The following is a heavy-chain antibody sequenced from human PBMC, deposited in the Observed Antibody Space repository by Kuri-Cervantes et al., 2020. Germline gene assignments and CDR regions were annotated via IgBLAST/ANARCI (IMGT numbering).Heavy chain of an antibody. J-gene: IGHJ4*02. V-gene: IGHV1-69*05. CDR3: AKNRGVVVVTAISY. Sequence: SVKVSCKASGGTFSSYAISWVRQAPGQGLEWMGGIIPIFGTANYAQKFQGRVTITTDESTSTAYMELSSLRSEDTAVYYCAKNRGVVVVTAISYWGQGTLVTVSS. CDR1: GGTFSSYA. D-gene: IGHD2-21*02. CDR2: IIPIFGTA.